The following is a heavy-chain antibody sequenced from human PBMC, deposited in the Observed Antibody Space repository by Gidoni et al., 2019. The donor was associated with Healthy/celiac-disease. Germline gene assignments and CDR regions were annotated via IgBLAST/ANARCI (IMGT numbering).Heavy chain of an antibody. CDR1: GGFFSGYY. CDR3: ARGDYYYYGMDV. J-gene: IGHJ6*02. V-gene: IGHV4-34*01. CDR2: INHSGST. Sequence: QVQLQQWGAGLLQPSETLSLTCAVYGGFFSGYYWCWIRQPPGKGLEWIGEINHSGSTNYNPSLKSRVTISVDTSKNQFSLKLSSVTAADTAVYYCARGDYYYYGMDVWGQGTTVTVSS.